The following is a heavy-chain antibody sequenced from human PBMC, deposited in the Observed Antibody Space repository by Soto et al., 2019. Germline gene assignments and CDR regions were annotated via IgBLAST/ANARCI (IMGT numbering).Heavy chain of an antibody. Sequence: QVQLVESGGGVVQPGRSLRLSCAASGFTFSSYAMHWVRQAPGQGLEWVAVISYDGSNKYYADSVKGRFTISRDNSKNTLYMQMNSLRAEDTAVYYCARDKSLWSKGVDAFDIWGQGTMVTVSS. D-gene: IGHD2-21*01. CDR2: ISYDGSNK. CDR3: ARDKSLWSKGVDAFDI. J-gene: IGHJ3*02. V-gene: IGHV3-30-3*01. CDR1: GFTFSSYA.